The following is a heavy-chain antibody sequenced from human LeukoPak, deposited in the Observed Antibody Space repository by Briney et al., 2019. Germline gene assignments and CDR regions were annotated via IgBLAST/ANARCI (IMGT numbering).Heavy chain of an antibody. V-gene: IGHV4-59*01. D-gene: IGHD4-17*01. CDR3: ARARQDYDWFDP. CDR1: GGSISSYY. CDR2: IYYSGST. Sequence: PSETLSLTCTVSGGSISSYYWSWIRQPPGKGLEWIGYIYYSGSTNYNPSLKSRVTISVDTSKNQFSLKLSSVTAADTAVYYCARARQDYDWFDPWGQGTLVTVSS. J-gene: IGHJ5*02.